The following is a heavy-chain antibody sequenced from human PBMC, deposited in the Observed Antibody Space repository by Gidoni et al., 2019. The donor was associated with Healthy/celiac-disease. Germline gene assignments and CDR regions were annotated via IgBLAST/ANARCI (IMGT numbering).Heavy chain of an antibody. V-gene: IGHV4-59*01. Sequence: QVQLQESGPGLVKPSETLSLTCTVSGGSISSYYWSWIRQPPGKGLEWIGYIYYSGSTNYNPSLKSRVTISVDTSKNQFSLKLSSVTAADTAVYYCAREGYDSSGYLGYWGQGTLVTVSS. CDR2: IYYSGST. CDR1: GGSISSYY. D-gene: IGHD3-22*01. CDR3: AREGYDSSGYLGY. J-gene: IGHJ4*02.